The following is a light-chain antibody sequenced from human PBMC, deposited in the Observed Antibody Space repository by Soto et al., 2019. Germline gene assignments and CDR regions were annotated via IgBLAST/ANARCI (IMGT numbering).Light chain of an antibody. CDR1: QGISIY. Sequence: DIQMTQSPSSLSASVGDRGTITCRASQGISIYLAWYQQKPGKVPKLLIYDASTLQSGVPSRFSGSGSGTDFTLTISGLQPEDVATYYCQKYNGAPLTFGGGTKVEIK. CDR3: QKYNGAPLT. CDR2: DAS. J-gene: IGKJ4*01. V-gene: IGKV1-27*01.